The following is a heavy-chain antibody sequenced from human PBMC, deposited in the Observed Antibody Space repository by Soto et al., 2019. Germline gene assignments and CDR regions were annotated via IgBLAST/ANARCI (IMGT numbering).Heavy chain of an antibody. CDR2: INPSGGST. V-gene: IGHV1-46*01. J-gene: IGHJ4*02. Sequence: ASVKVCCKASGYTFTRNYMQWVRQAPGQGLEWMGIINPSGGSTSYAQKFQGRVTITRDTSASTAYMELSSLRSEDTAVYYCARDYYYDSSVNFDYWGQGTLVTVSS. CDR1: GYTFTRNY. CDR3: ARDYYYDSSVNFDY. D-gene: IGHD3-22*01.